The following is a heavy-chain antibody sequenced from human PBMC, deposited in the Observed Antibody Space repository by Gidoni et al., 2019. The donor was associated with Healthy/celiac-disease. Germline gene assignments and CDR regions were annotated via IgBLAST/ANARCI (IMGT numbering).Heavy chain of an antibody. V-gene: IGHV4-34*01. J-gene: IGHJ3*02. D-gene: IGHD5-18*01. CDR3: ARADTAMVTDAFDI. CDR1: GGSFSGYY. Sequence: QVQLQQWGAGLLKPSETLSLTCAVYGGSFSGYYWSWIRQPPGKGLEWIGEINHSGSTNYNPSLKSRVTISVDTSKNQFSLKLSSVTAADTAVYYCARADTAMVTDAFDIWGQGTMVTVSS. CDR2: INHSGST.